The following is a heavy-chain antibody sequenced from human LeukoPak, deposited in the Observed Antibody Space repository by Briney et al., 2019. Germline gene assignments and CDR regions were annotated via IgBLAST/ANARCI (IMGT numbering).Heavy chain of an antibody. CDR3: ARCDYGSGSYLCGVDY. D-gene: IGHD3-10*01. J-gene: IGHJ4*02. CDR2: INPSGGST. V-gene: IGHV1-46*01. Sequence: ASVKVSCTASGYTFTSYYMHWVRQAPGQGLEWMGIINPSGGSTSYAQKFQGRVTMTRDTSTSTVYMELSSLRSEDTAVYYCARCDYGSGSYLCGVDYWGQGTLVTVSS. CDR1: GYTFTSYY.